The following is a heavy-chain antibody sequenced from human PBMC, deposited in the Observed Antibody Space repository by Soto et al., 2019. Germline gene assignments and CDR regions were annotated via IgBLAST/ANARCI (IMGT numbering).Heavy chain of an antibody. Sequence: EVQLVESGGGLVKTGGSLGLSCAGSGFTLTNAWMSWVRQAPGKGLEWIGRIQSKADGGTAEYAAPVKGRFTISRDESKDTLLLQMTGLKAEDTAVYFCARTNNGKHDHWGQGTLVTVSP. V-gene: IGHV3-15*01. CDR1: GFTLTNAW. CDR3: ARTNNGKHDH. D-gene: IGHD2-8*01. CDR2: IQSKADGGTA. J-gene: IGHJ1*01.